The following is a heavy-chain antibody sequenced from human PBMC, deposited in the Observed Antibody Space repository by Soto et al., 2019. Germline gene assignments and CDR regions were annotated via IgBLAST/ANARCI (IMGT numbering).Heavy chain of an antibody. Sequence: ASVKVSCKASGYTFTSYGISWVRQAPGQGLEWMGWISAYNGNTNYAQKLQGRVTMTTDTSTSTAYMELRSLRSDDTVVYYCARVPPKAYFDWLLRRGGADDAFDIWGQGTMVTVSS. CDR2: ISAYNGNT. D-gene: IGHD3-9*01. J-gene: IGHJ3*02. CDR1: GYTFTSYG. CDR3: ARVPPKAYFDWLLRRGGADDAFDI. V-gene: IGHV1-18*01.